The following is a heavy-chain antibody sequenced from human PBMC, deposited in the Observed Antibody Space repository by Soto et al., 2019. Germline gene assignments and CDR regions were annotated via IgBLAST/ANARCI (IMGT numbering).Heavy chain of an antibody. Sequence: SVKVSCNASGGTFSGYAISWVLQAPGQGLEWMGGIIPIFGTANYAQKFQGRVTITRDTSASTAYMELSSLRSEDTAVYYCASSSAVLTVTTAYWGQGTLVTVSS. CDR1: GGTFSGYA. D-gene: IGHD4-17*01. J-gene: IGHJ4*02. CDR3: ASSSAVLTVTTAY. CDR2: IIPIFGTA. V-gene: IGHV1-69*05.